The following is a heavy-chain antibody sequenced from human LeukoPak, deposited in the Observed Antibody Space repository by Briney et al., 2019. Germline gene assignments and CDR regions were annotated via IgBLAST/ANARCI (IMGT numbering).Heavy chain of an antibody. D-gene: IGHD3-10*01. V-gene: IGHV3-73*01. CDR1: GFTFSGSA. CDR2: IRGKANGYAT. J-gene: IGHJ4*02. Sequence: PGGSLRLSCAASGFTFSGSAMHWVRQASGKGLEWVGRIRGKANGYATAYPASMKGRFTISRDDSKNTAYLQTNSLRPEDTAVYYCTRLGDLGLATTTPFDYWGQGTLVTVSS. CDR3: TRLGDLGLATTTPFDY.